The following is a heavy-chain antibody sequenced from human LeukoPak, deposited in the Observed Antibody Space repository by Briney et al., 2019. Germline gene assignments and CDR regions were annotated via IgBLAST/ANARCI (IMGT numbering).Heavy chain of an antibody. CDR3: ARVRRYSGSYPDY. CDR1: GYSFTSHW. CDR2: VNPDDSDT. J-gene: IGHJ4*02. V-gene: IGHV5-51*01. D-gene: IGHD1-26*01. Sequence: GESLKISCKGSGYSFTSHWIGWVRQMPGKGLEWMGIVNPDDSDTIYSPSFQGQVTISADESITTAYLQWSSLKASDTAMYYCARVRRYSGSYPDYWGQGTLVTVSS.